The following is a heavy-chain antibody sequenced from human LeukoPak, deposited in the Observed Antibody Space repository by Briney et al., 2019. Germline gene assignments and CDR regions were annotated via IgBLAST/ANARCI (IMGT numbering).Heavy chain of an antibody. CDR2: IINMFGTA. CDR1: GHTLISYG. V-gene: IGHV1-69*13. J-gene: IGHJ3*02. D-gene: IGHD3-22*01. Sequence: SVKVSCKASGHTLISYGVSWVRQAPGQGLEWMGGIINMFGTAHYSQKFQGRVTITADEFTNTDYMELSSLRSEDTAVYYCARAFFYDSSGHYDAFDIWGQGTMVTVSS. CDR3: ARAFFYDSSGHYDAFDI.